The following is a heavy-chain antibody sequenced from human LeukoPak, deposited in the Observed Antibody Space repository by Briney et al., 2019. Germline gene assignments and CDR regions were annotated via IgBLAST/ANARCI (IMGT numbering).Heavy chain of an antibody. CDR1: GYTFTSYY. J-gene: IGHJ4*02. CDR2: IDPNTGGT. V-gene: IGHV1-2*06. CDR3: ASLYDIVGTTVDY. D-gene: IGHD1-26*01. Sequence: ASVKVSCKASGYTFTSYYMHWVRQAPGQGLEWMGRIDPNTGGTKSAKNFQGRVTMTRDTSISTAYMALSGLRSDDTAVYYCASLYDIVGTTVDYWGQGTLVTVSS.